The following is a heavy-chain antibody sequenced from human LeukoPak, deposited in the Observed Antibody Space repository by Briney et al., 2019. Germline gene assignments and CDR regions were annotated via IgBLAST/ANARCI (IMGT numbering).Heavy chain of an antibody. Sequence: GGSLRLSCAASGFTFSSYAMSWVRQAPGKGLEWVSVIYSGGSTYYADSVKGRFTISRDNSKNTLYLQMNSLRAEDTAVYYCASSRTDLYYFDYWGQGTLVTASS. V-gene: IGHV3-53*01. CDR3: ASSRTDLYYFDY. CDR2: IYSGGST. J-gene: IGHJ4*02. D-gene: IGHD2-2*01. CDR1: GFTFSSYA.